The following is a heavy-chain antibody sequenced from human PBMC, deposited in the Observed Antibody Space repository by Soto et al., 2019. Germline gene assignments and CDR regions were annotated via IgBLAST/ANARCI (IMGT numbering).Heavy chain of an antibody. CDR3: ARDRLPMVVVVMGWFDP. CDR1: GFTFSGYT. D-gene: IGHD3-22*01. V-gene: IGHV3-48*04. CDR2: ISGSGNTI. Sequence: GGSLRLSCAASGFTFSGYTIHWVRQAPGKGLEWISYISGSGNTIYYADSVKGRFIISRDNAKNSLFLQMNSLRADDTAVYYCARDRLPMVVVVMGWFDPWGQGTLVTVSS. J-gene: IGHJ5*02.